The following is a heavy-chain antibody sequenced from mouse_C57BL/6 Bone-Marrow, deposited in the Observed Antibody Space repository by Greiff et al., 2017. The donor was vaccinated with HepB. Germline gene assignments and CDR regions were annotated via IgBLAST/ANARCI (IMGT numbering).Heavy chain of an antibody. V-gene: IGHV5-4*01. J-gene: IGHJ2*01. CDR2: ISDGGSYT. Sequence: EVQGVESGGGLVKPGGSLKLSCAASGFTFSSYAMSWVRQTPEKRLEWVATISDGGSYTYYPDNVKGRFTISRDNAKNNLYLQMSHLKSEDTAMYYCAREGLRYGYWGQGTTLTVAS. CDR3: AREGLRYGY. D-gene: IGHD1-1*01. CDR1: GFTFSSYA.